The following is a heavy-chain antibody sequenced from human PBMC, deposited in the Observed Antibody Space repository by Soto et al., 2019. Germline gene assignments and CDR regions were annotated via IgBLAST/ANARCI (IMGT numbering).Heavy chain of an antibody. Sequence: SETLSLTCTVSGGSISSSSYYWGWIRQPPGKGLEWIGSIYYSGSTYYNPSLKSRVTISVDTSKNQFSLKLSSVTAADTAVYYCAKNHDDYYYYMDVWGKGTTVTSP. J-gene: IGHJ6*03. CDR2: IYYSGST. CDR1: GGSISSSSYY. D-gene: IGHD3-3*01. CDR3: AKNHDDYYYYMDV. V-gene: IGHV4-39*01.